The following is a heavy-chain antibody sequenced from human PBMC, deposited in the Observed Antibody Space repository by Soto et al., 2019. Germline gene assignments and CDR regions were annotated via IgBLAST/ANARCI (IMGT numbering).Heavy chain of an antibody. CDR1: GFTFSSYS. Sequence: VGSLRLSCAASGFTFSSYSMNWVRQAPGKGLEWVSSISSSSSYIYYADSVKGRFTISRDNAKNSLYLQMNSLRAEDTAVYYCARPHCSSTSCYYYGMDVWGQGTTVTVSS. CDR3: ARPHCSSTSCYYYGMDV. CDR2: ISSSSSYI. D-gene: IGHD2-2*01. V-gene: IGHV3-21*01. J-gene: IGHJ6*02.